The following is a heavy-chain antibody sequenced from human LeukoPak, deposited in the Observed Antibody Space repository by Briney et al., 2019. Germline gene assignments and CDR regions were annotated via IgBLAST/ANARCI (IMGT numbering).Heavy chain of an antibody. CDR1: GFTFSDCY. Sequence: GGSLRLSCAVSGFTFSDCYMSWIRQAPGKALEWVSYISSSGSTIYYADSVKGRFTISSDNSKNTLYLQMNSLRAEDTAVYYCAKEGGASRFDYWGQGTLVTVSS. CDR2: ISSSGSTI. J-gene: IGHJ4*02. CDR3: AKEGGASRFDY. D-gene: IGHD5-12*01. V-gene: IGHV3-11*04.